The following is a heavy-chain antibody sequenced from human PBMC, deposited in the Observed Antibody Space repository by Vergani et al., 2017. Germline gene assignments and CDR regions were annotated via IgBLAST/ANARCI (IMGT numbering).Heavy chain of an antibody. CDR3: ARHDYGDYQFDF. Sequence: VQLVQSGAEVKEPGASVKVSCKASGYTFASYDISWVRQAPGQGLEWMGWISSSNGNANYAQKVQGRVTMTTDTSTSTAYMELRSLRSDDTAVYYCARHDYGDYQFDFWGQGTLVTVSS. CDR1: GYTFASYD. D-gene: IGHD4-17*01. J-gene: IGHJ4*02. V-gene: IGHV1-18*04. CDR2: ISSSNGNA.